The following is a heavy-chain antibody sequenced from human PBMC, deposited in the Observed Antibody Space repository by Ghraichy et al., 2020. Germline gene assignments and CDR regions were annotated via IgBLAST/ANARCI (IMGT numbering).Heavy chain of an antibody. V-gene: IGHV4-4*09. CDR2: ITTSGST. D-gene: IGHD1-26*01. CDR3: ATIGSSYGGAFDI. Sequence: SETLSLTCTVSGGSIINYHWTWIRQPPGKGLEYIGYITTSGSTNYNPSLKSRVTISVDTSKNQLSLKVSSVTAADTAVYYCATIGSSYGGAFDIWGQGTIFIVYS. J-gene: IGHJ3*02. CDR1: GGSIINYH.